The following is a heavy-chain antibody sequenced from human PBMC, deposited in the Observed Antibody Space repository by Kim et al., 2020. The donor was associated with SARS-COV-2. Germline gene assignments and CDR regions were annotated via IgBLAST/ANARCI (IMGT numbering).Heavy chain of an antibody. J-gene: IGHJ4*02. CDR1: GGTFSSYA. CDR2: IIPIFGTA. V-gene: IGHV1-69*13. D-gene: IGHD3-22*01. CDR3: ARDGEIRVSGYGTGLDY. Sequence: SVKVSCKASGGTFSSYAISWVRQAPGQGLEWMGGIIPIFGTANYAQKFQGRVTITADESTSTAYMELSSLRSEDTAVYYCARDGEIRVSGYGTGLDYWGQGTLVTVSS.